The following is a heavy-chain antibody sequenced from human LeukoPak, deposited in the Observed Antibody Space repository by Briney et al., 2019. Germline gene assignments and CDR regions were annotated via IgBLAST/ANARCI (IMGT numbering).Heavy chain of an antibody. J-gene: IGHJ5*02. Sequence: ASVKVSCKVSGYTLTELSMHWVRQAPGKGLEWMGGFDPEDGETIYAQKFQGRVTMTEDTSTDTAYMELSSLRSEDTAVYYCATYYYGSGSYYKNVNWFDPWGQGTVVTVSS. CDR3: ATYYYGSGSYYKNVNWFDP. CDR1: GYTLTELS. CDR2: FDPEDGET. V-gene: IGHV1-24*01. D-gene: IGHD3-10*01.